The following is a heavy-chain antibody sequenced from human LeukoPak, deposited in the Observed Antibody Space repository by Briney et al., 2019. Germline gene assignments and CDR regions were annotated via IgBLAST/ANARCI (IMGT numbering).Heavy chain of an antibody. CDR1: GGSFSGYY. CDR2: INHSGST. Sequence: SETLSLTCAVYGGSFSGYYWSWIRQPPGKGLEWIGEINHSGSTNYNPSLKSRVTISVDTSKNRFSLKLSSVTAADTAVYYCARGFVASFDYWGQGTLVTVSS. CDR3: ARGFVASFDY. V-gene: IGHV4-34*01. J-gene: IGHJ4*02. D-gene: IGHD2-15*01.